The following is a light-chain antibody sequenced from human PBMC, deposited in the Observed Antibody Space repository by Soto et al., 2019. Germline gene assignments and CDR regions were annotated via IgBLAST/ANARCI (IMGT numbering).Light chain of an antibody. V-gene: IGKV2-30*01. CDR2: KVS. CDR1: QSLVFSDGNTY. Sequence: DVVLTQSPLSLPVALGQPASISCRSSQSLVFSDGNTYLNWFQQRPGQSPRRLIYKVSNRDSGVQDRFSGSASGTDFTLKISRVEAEDVGVYSCMQGTRWLWTFGQGTKVEIK. CDR3: MQGTRWLWT. J-gene: IGKJ1*01.